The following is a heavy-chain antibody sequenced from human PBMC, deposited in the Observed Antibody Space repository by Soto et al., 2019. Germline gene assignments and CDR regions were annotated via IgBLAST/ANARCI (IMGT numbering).Heavy chain of an antibody. CDR2: INHSGST. D-gene: IGHD3-22*01. CDR1: GGSFSGYY. V-gene: IGHV4-34*01. Sequence: PSETLSLTCAVYGGSFSGYYWSWIRQPPGKGLEWIGEINHSGSTNYNPSLKSRVTISVDTSKNQFSLKLSSVTAADTAVYYCARNYYDSRELDYWGQGTLVTVSS. CDR3: ARNYYDSRELDY. J-gene: IGHJ4*02.